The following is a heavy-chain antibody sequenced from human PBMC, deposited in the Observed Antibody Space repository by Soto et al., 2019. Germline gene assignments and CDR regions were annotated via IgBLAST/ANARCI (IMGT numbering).Heavy chain of an antibody. Sequence: QVQLQESGPGLVKPSGTLSLTCAVSGGSISSSNWWSWVRQPPGKGLEWIGEIHHSGSTKYNPSLKSRVTVSVDKSKNQFSLKLNSLTAADTAVYYCARAVTTSLNWFDPWGQGTLVTVSS. CDR3: ARAVTTSLNWFDP. D-gene: IGHD4-17*01. CDR2: IHHSGST. V-gene: IGHV4-4*02. CDR1: GGSISSSNW. J-gene: IGHJ5*02.